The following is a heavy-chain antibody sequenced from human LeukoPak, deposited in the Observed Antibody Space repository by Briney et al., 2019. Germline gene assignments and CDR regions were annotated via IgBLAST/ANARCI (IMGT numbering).Heavy chain of an antibody. CDR1: GFTLSSKS. D-gene: IGHD2-15*01. Sequence: GGSRGPSWPPSGFTLSSKSLTGSPRVQGKGRGGVSSISSSSSYIYYADSVKGRFTISRDNAKNSLYLQMNSLRAEDTAVYYCAREWRYGYSYDYWGQGTLVTVSS. CDR2: ISSSSSYI. J-gene: IGHJ4*02. CDR3: AREWRYGYSYDY. V-gene: IGHV3-21*01.